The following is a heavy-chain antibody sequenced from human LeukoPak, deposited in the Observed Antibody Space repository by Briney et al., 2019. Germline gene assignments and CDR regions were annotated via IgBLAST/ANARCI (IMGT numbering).Heavy chain of an antibody. CDR1: GFTFRSYW. Sequence: GGSLRLSCAASGFTFRSYWMSWVRQAPGKGLEWVANIKHDGSEKYYVDSVKGRFTISRDNAQNSLYLQMNSLRAEDTAVYYCAELGITMIGGVWGKGTTVTISS. CDR3: AELGITMIGGV. D-gene: IGHD3-10*02. CDR2: IKHDGSEK. J-gene: IGHJ6*04. V-gene: IGHV3-7*01.